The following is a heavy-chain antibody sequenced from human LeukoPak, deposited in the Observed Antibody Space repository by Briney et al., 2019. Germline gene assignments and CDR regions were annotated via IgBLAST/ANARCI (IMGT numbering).Heavy chain of an antibody. CDR3: ARVWFGELYYYYYMDV. CDR1: GFTFSSYW. D-gene: IGHD3-10*01. J-gene: IGHJ6*03. V-gene: IGHV3-7*01. CDR2: IKQDGSEK. Sequence: GGSLRLSGAASGFTFSSYWMSWVRQAPGKGLEWVANIKQDGSEKYYVDSVKGRFTISRDNAKNSLYLQTNSLRAEDTAVYYCARVWFGELYYYYYMDVWGKGTTVTVS.